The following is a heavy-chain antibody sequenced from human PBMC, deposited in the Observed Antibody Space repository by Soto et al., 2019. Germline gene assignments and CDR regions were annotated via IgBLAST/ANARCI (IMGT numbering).Heavy chain of an antibody. J-gene: IGHJ4*01. CDR1: GGSVSSGSYY. D-gene: IGHD3-22*01. V-gene: IGHV4-61*01. CDR3: ARLGDYYQAFDS. CDR2: IYYTGTT. Sequence: SETLSLTCTVSGGSVSSGSYYWSWIRQPPGKGLEWIGYIYYTGTTTYNPSLRSRVAISVDASKSQFSLGLRSVTAADTAVYYCARLGDYYQAFDSWGHGALVTVSS.